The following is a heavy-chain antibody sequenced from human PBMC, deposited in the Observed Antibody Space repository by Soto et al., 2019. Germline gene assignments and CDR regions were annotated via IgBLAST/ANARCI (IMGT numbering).Heavy chain of an antibody. CDR3: ARRQLLNSDWGTGWFDP. D-gene: IGHD3-16*01. V-gene: IGHV2-5*02. J-gene: IGHJ5*02. Sequence: QFTLMESGPALVKPKQTLTLTCTFSGFSLSTSGVGVGWFRQPPGGALEWLALIYWDDDKRYNASLQNRVTITKDTSKNQVVLTMTNMDPMDTATYYCARRQLLNSDWGTGWFDPWGQGTLVTVSS. CDR2: IYWDDDK. CDR1: GFSLSTSGVG.